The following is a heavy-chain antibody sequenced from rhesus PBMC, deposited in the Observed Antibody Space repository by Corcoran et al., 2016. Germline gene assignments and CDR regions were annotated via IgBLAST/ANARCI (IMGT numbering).Heavy chain of an antibody. CDR1: GGSISSGYD. CDR3: ARDSGCTGSGCHDAFDF. CDR2: IYGTSGST. J-gene: IGHJ3*01. V-gene: IGHV4-76*01. D-gene: IGHD2-21*01. Sequence: QVQLQESGPGVVKPSETLSLTCAVSGGSISSGYDWSWIRQPPGKGLEGIGYIYGTSGSTTYNPSLKNRVTISKDASKNQFSLKLSSVTAADTAVYYCARDSGCTGSGCHDAFDFWGQGLRVTVSS.